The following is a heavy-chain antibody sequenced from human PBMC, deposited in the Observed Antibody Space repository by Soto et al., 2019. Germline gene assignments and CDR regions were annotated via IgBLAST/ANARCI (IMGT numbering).Heavy chain of an antibody. J-gene: IGHJ6*02. CDR3: ANRDSSVRDCSYGTDV. CDR1: GFTFGSYG. Sequence: GGSRRLSCAASGFTFGSYGMHWVRQAPGKGLEWVAVISYDGSNKYYADSVKGRFTISRDNSKNTLYLQMNSLRAEDTAVYYCANRDSSVRDCSYGTDVWGQWTMVTGSS. V-gene: IGHV3-30*18. CDR2: ISYDGSNK.